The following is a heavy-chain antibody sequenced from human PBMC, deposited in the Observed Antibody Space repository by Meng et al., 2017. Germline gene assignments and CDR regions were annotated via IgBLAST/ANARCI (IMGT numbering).Heavy chain of an antibody. J-gene: IGHJ4*02. CDR3: ARDGVLRYFDWLFPRQYDVAYYFDY. V-gene: IGHV3-30*04. CDR2: ISYDGSNK. D-gene: IGHD3-9*01. Sequence: GESLKISCAASGFTFSSYAMHWVHQAPGKGLEWVAVISYDGSNKYYADSVKGRFTISRDNSKNTLYLQMNSLRAEDTAVYYCARDGVLRYFDWLFPRQYDVAYYFDYWGQGTLVTVSS. CDR1: GFTFSSYA.